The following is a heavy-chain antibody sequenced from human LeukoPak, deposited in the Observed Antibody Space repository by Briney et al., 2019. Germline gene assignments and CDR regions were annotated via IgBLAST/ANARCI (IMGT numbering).Heavy chain of an antibody. CDR1: GFTFDNYA. V-gene: IGHV3-9*01. CDR3: AKVRGTYSSGYFFDY. J-gene: IGHJ4*02. CDR2: ISWNSGYI. D-gene: IGHD6-19*01. Sequence: GGSLRLSCAASGFTFDNYAMHWVRPAPGKGLEWLSIISWNSGYIGYADSVKGRFTISRDNAKKSLDLQMNSLRAEDTAFYYCAKVRGTYSSGYFFDYWGQGTLVTVSS.